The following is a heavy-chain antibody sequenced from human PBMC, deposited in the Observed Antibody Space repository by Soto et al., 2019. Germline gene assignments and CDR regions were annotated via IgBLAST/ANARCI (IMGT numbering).Heavy chain of an antibody. J-gene: IGHJ6*03. CDR2: ISFDSGSI. D-gene: IGHD3-16*02. Sequence: DVQLVESGGGLVQPGRSLRLSCAASGFTFDDYAMHWVRQAPGKGLEWVSGISFDSGSIVYADSVKGRFTISRDNAKNSLYLQMNSLRAEDTAMYYCARDRYTIFNYMDVWGKGTTVTVSS. CDR3: ARDRYTIFNYMDV. CDR1: GFTFDDYA. V-gene: IGHV3-9*01.